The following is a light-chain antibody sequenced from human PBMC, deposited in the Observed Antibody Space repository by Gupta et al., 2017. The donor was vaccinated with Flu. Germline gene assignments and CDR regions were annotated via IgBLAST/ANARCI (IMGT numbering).Light chain of an antibody. CDR3: QQSHTMPPT. V-gene: IGKV1-39*01. J-gene: IGKJ2*01. Sequence: DIQMTQSPSSLSASVGDRITISCRASQNIHTYLNWYQQRPGNSPKLLIHGASSLQSGVPSRFSSSGSGTHFILTISSLQAGDFATYYCQQSHTMPPTFGQGTKLDIK. CDR2: GAS. CDR1: QNIHTY.